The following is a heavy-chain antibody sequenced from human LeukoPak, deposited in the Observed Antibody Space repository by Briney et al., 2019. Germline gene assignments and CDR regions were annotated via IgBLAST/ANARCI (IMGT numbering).Heavy chain of an antibody. CDR1: GGSFSGYY. J-gene: IGHJ5*02. Sequence: ASETLSLTCAVYGGSFSGYYWSWIRQPPGKGLEWIGEINHSGSTNYNPSLKSRVTISVHTSKNQFPLKLSSVTAADTAVYYCARAPSASGSFGWFDPWGQGDLVTVSS. CDR3: ARAPSASGSFGWFDP. D-gene: IGHD3-10*01. CDR2: INHSGST. V-gene: IGHV4-34*01.